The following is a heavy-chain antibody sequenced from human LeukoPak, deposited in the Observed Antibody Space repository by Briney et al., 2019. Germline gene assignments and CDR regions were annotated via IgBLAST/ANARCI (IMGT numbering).Heavy chain of an antibody. CDR2: IYYTGTT. CDR1: GVSISSGTSY. V-gene: IGHV4-39*07. J-gene: IGHJ4*02. CDR3: ARAPWAGYYGRERY. Sequence: PSETLSLTCTVSGVSISSGTSYWGWIRQPPGKGLDYIGNIYYTGTTFYSPSLKSRVAISVDTSKNQFSLKLTSVTAADTAVYYCARAPWAGYYGRERYWGQGTLVTVSS. D-gene: IGHD2-15*01.